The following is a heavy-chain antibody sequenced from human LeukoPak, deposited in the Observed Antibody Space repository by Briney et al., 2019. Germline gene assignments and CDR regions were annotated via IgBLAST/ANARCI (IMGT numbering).Heavy chain of an antibody. CDR1: GYTFTSYY. J-gene: IGHJ6*02. CDR3: ARGELVPHFEPWTSKYYYYYGMDV. Sequence: GASVKVSCKASGYTFTSYYMHWVRQAPGQGLEWMGIINPSGGSTSYAQKFQGRVTMTRDTSTSTVYMELSRLRSDDTAVYYCARGELVPHFEPWTSKYYYYYGMDVWGQGTTVTVSS. CDR2: INPSGGST. V-gene: IGHV1-46*01. D-gene: IGHD6-13*01.